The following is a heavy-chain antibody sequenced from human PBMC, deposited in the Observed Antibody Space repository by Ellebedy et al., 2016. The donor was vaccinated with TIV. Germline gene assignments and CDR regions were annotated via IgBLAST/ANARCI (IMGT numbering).Heavy chain of an antibody. J-gene: IGHJ6*02. CDR1: GGSIDISTYY. Sequence: MPSETLSLTCNVSGGSIDISTYYWAWIRQPPGKGLEWIGSIYYSGTTYYNPPLKSRVTISADTPKNQFSRRLKSVTAADTATYFCARHGTVGPTAYYYYSGLDVWGLGTTVTVSS. CDR2: IYYSGTT. CDR3: ARHGTVGPTAYYYYSGLDV. V-gene: IGHV4-39*01. D-gene: IGHD1-26*01.